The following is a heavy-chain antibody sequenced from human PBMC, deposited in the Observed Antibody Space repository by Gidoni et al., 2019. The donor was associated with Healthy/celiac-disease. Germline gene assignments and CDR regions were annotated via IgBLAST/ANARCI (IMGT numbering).Heavy chain of an antibody. CDR3: ARDPYYYDSTGPGAFDI. Sequence: QVQLVQSGAEVKKPGASVKVSCKASGYTFTSYGISWVRQAPGQGLEWMGWISAYNGNTNYAQKLQGRVTMTTDTSTSTAYMELRSLRSDDTAVYYCARDPYYYDSTGPGAFDIWGQGTMVTVSS. D-gene: IGHD3-22*01. CDR1: GYTFTSYG. CDR2: ISAYNGNT. J-gene: IGHJ3*02. V-gene: IGHV1-18*01.